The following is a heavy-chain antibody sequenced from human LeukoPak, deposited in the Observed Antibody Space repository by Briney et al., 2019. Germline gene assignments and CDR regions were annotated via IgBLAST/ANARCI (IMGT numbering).Heavy chain of an antibody. J-gene: IGHJ4*02. CDR1: GYTFTGYY. CDR2: INPNSGGT. V-gene: IGHV1-2*02. CDR3: ARYYDFWSGYNHFYYFDY. Sequence: ASVKVSCKASGYTFTGYYMHWVRQAPGQGLEWMGWINPNSGGTNYAQKFQGRVTMTRDTSISTAYMELSRLRSDDTAVYYCARYYDFWSGYNHFYYFDYWGQGTLVTVSS. D-gene: IGHD3-3*01.